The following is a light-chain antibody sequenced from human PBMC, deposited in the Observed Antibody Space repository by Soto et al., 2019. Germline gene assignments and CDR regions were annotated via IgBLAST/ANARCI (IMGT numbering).Light chain of an antibody. CDR3: CSYAGTMSYV. CDR1: SSDVGSYNL. CDR2: EGS. J-gene: IGLJ1*01. V-gene: IGLV2-23*01. Sequence: QSALTQPASVSGSPGQSITISCTGTSSDVGSYNLVSWYQQHPGKAPKLMIYEGSKRPSGVSNRFSGSKSGNTASLTISGLQAEDEAEYYCCSYAGTMSYVFGTGTKLTVL.